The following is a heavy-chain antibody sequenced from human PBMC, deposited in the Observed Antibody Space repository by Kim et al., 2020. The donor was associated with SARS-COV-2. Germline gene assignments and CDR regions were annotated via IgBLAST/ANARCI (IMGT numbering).Heavy chain of an antibody. CDR3: ARRNLGYYGSGTFDY. V-gene: IGHV1-3*01. J-gene: IGHJ4*02. CDR1: GYTFTSYA. D-gene: IGHD3-10*01. CDR2: INAGNGNT. Sequence: ASVKVSCKASGYTFTSYAMHWVRQAPGQRLEWMGWINAGNGNTKYSQKFQGRVTITRDTSASTAYIELSSLRSEDTAVYYCARRNLGYYGSGTFDYWGQGTLVSVSS.